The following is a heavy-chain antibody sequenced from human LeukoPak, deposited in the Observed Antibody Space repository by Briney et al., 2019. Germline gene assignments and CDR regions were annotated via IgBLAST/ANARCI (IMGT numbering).Heavy chain of an antibody. CDR1: GFTFSSHA. CDR3: TRGGGYSYGSFDY. Sequence: GGSLRLSCVASGFTFSSHAMHWVRQAPGKGLEWVAVISYDGSTQYSADSVKGRFTISRDNSKNTLYLQMNSLRAEDTAVYYCTRGGGYSYGSFDYWGQGTLVTVSS. D-gene: IGHD5-18*01. V-gene: IGHV3-30*04. CDR2: ISYDGSTQ. J-gene: IGHJ4*02.